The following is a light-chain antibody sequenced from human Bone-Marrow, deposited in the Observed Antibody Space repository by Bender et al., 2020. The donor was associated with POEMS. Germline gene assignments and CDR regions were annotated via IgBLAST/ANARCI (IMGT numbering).Light chain of an antibody. Sequence: SYVLTQPPSVSVAPGQTARIPCGGDNIGRKSVHWYRQRPGQAPVVVIYKDTERPSGIPERFSGSSSGTTVTLTVSGVQAEDEADYYCQSSDTSGTWVFGGGTKLTVL. V-gene: IGLV3-25*03. CDR2: KDT. CDR3: QSSDTSGTWV. CDR1: NIGRKS. J-gene: IGLJ3*02.